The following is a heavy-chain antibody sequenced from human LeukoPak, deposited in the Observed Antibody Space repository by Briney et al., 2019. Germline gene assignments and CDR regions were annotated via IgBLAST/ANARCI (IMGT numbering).Heavy chain of an antibody. CDR2: INHSGST. CDR1: GGSFSGYY. V-gene: IGHV4-34*01. D-gene: IGHD2-8*01. Sequence: SETLSLTCAVYGGSFSGYYWSWIRQPPGKGLEWIGEINHSGSTNYNPSLKSRVTISVDTSKNQFSLKLSSVTAADTAVYYCARFYCTNGVCLIGFDPWGRGTLVTVSS. J-gene: IGHJ5*02. CDR3: ARFYCTNGVCLIGFDP.